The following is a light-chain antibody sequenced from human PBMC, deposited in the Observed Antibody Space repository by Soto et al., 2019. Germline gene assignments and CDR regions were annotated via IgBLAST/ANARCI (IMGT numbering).Light chain of an antibody. CDR2: EVT. CDR1: SSDVGGYKY. J-gene: IGLJ2*01. Sequence: QSALTQPPSASGPPGQSVTTSCTGTSSDVGGYKYVSWYQQHPGKAPKLMIYEVTKRPSGVPDRFSGSKSGNTASLTVSGLQAEDEADYYCSAYAGSNNFVVFGGGTQLTVL. V-gene: IGLV2-8*01. CDR3: SAYAGSNNFVV.